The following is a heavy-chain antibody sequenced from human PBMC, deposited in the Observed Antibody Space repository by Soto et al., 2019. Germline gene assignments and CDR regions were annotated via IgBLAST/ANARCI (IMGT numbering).Heavy chain of an antibody. V-gene: IGHV2-5*02. CDR3: AHSASDDSSGQTPWTWFAP. CDR2: IYWEDDK. J-gene: IGHJ5*02. Sequence: QITLKESGPTLVKPTQTLTLTCTFSGFSLSTSGVGVGWIRQPPGKALEWLALIYWEDDKRYSPSLKSRLTITKDTAKSQVVLTMTNMDPVDTATYYCAHSASDDSSGQTPWTWFAPWGQGTLVTVSS. CDR1: GFSLSTSGVG. D-gene: IGHD3-22*01.